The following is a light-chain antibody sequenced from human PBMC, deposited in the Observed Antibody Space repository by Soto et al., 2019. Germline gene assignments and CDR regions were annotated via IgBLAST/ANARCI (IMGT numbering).Light chain of an antibody. CDR1: SSNIGNNY. CDR2: ENN. Sequence: QAVVTQPPSVSAAPGRKVTISCSGSSSNIGNNYVSWYQQLPGTAPKLLIYENNKRPSGIPDRFSGSKSGTSATLGITGLQTGDEADYYCGTWDSSLSAGGVFGGGTKLTVL. J-gene: IGLJ2*01. CDR3: GTWDSSLSAGGV. V-gene: IGLV1-51*02.